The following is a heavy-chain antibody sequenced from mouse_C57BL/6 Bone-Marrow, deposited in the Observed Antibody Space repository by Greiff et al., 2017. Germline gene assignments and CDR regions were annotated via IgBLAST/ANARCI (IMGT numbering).Heavy chain of an antibody. J-gene: IGHJ3*01. D-gene: IGHD4-1*02. CDR2: ISDGGSYT. CDR1: GFTFSSYA. Sequence: EVHLVESGGGLVKPGGSLKLSCAASGFTFSSYAMSWVRQTPEKRLEWVATISDGGSYTYYPDNVKGRFTISRDNAKNNLYLQMSHLKSEDTAMYYCARDGQLEGFAYWGQGTLVTVSA. CDR3: ARDGQLEGFAY. V-gene: IGHV5-4*01.